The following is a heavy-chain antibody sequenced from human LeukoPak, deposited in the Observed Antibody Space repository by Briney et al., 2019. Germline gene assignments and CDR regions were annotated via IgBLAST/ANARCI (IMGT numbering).Heavy chain of an antibody. J-gene: IGHJ5*02. V-gene: IGHV3-23*01. CDR1: GFTFSSYA. D-gene: IGHD6-13*01. CDR3: AKGLPESSSSIGWFDP. Sequence: GGSLRLSCAASGFTFSSYAMSWVRQAPGKGLEWVSAISGSGGSTYYADSVKGRFTISRDNSKNTLYLQMNSLRAEDTAVYYCAKGLPESSSSIGWFDPWGQGTLVTVSS. CDR2: ISGSGGST.